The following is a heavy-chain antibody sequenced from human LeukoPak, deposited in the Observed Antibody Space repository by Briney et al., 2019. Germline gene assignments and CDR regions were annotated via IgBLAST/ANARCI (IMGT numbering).Heavy chain of an antibody. CDR2: ISSSSSYI. D-gene: IGHD5-18*01. CDR3: ARPRGYSSGYGPYYYYGMDV. V-gene: IGHV3-21*01. J-gene: IGHJ6*02. CDR1: GFTVSCNF. Sequence: PGGSLSLSCAASGFTVSCNFMNWVRQAPGKGLEWVSSISSSSSYIYYADSVKDRFTISRDNAKNSLYLQMNSLRAEDTAVYYCARPRGYSSGYGPYYYYGMDVWGQGTTVTVSS.